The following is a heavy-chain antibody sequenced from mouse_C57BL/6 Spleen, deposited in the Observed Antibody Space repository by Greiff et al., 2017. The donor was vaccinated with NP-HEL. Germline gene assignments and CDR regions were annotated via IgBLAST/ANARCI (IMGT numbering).Heavy chain of an antibody. CDR1: GYAFSSSW. Sequence: QVQLQQSGPELVKPGASVKISCKASGYAFSSSWMNWVKQRPGKGLEWIGRIYPGDGDTNYNGKFKGKATLTADKSSSTAYMQLSSLTSEDSAVYFCAIYSNRYWYFDVWGTGTTVTVSS. V-gene: IGHV1-82*01. D-gene: IGHD2-5*01. CDR3: AIYSNRYWYFDV. CDR2: IYPGDGDT. J-gene: IGHJ1*03.